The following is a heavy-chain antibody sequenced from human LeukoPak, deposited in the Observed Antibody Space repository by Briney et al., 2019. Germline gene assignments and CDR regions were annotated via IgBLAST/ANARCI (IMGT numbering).Heavy chain of an antibody. CDR2: IYYSGST. Sequence: SETLSLTCTVSGGSISSGDYYWSWIRQPPGKGLEWIGYIYYSGSTYYNPSLKSRVTISVDTSKNQFSLKLSSVTAADTAVYYCARGLRTYLANWGFFYWGQGTLVTVSS. J-gene: IGHJ4*02. CDR1: GGSISSGDYY. D-gene: IGHD7-27*01. CDR3: ARGLRTYLANWGFFY. V-gene: IGHV4-30-4*08.